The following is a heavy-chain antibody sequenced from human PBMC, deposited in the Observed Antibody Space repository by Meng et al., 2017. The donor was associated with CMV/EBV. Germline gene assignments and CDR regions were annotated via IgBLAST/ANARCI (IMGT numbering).Heavy chain of an antibody. Sequence: GGSLPLSCAASGFTFSSYGMHWVRQAPGKGLEWVAFIRYDGSKKYYADSVKGRFTISRDNSKNTLYLQMNSLRAEDTAVYYCAKDLYYVIVVVPAARFDYYYGMDVWGQGTTVTVSS. CDR2: IRYDGSKK. V-gene: IGHV3-30*02. CDR1: GFTFSSYG. J-gene: IGHJ6*02. D-gene: IGHD2-2*01. CDR3: AKDLYYVIVVVPAARFDYYYGMDV.